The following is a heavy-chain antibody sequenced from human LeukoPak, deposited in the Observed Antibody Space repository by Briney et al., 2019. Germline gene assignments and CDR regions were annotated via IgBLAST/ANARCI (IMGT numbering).Heavy chain of an antibody. D-gene: IGHD3-10*01. CDR3: ARDDRMSTGFGELLGTPGWFDP. V-gene: IGHV1-2*02. CDR2: INPNSGGT. Sequence: GASVKVSCKASGYTFTGYYMHWVRQAPGQGLEWMGWINPNSGGTNYAQKFQGRVTMTRDTSISTAYMELSRLRSDDTAVYYCARDDRMSTGFGELLGTPGWFDPWGQGTLVTVSS. CDR1: GYTFTGYY. J-gene: IGHJ5*02.